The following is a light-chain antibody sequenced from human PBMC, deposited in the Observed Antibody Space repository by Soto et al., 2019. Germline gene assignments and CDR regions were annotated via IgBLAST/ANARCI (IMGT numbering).Light chain of an antibody. CDR3: TSYTSSSTLV. Sequence: QSALTQPASVSGSPRQSITISCTGTSNDVGLYNYVSWYQQHPGKAPKLMIFDVSNRPSGVSNRFSGSKSGNTASLTISGLQAEDEADYYCTSYTSSSTLVFGGGTQLTVL. J-gene: IGLJ2*01. CDR1: SNDVGLYNY. V-gene: IGLV2-14*01. CDR2: DVS.